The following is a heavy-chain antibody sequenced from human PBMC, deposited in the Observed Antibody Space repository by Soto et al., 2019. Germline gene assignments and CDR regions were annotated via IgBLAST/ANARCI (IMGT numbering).Heavy chain of an antibody. CDR1: GFTFSSYA. Sequence: GGSLRLSCAASGFTFSSYAMSWVRQAPGKGLEWVSAISGSGGSTYYADSVKGRFTISRDNSKNTLYLQMNSLRAEDTAVYYCAKDRLYNDYGDYGGSDYWGQGTLVTVSS. CDR3: AKDRLYNDYGDYGGSDY. V-gene: IGHV3-23*01. J-gene: IGHJ4*02. CDR2: ISGSGGST. D-gene: IGHD4-17*01.